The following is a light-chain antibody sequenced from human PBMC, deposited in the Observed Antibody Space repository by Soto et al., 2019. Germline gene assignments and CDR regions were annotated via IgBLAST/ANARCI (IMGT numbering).Light chain of an antibody. CDR3: AAWDDSLSGVV. V-gene: IGLV1-47*01. Sequence: QSVLTQPPSASGTPGQRVTISCSGSSTNIGSNYVYWYQQLPGTAPKLLIYRNNQRPSGVPDRFSGSMSGTSASLAISGLRSEDEANYDCAAWDDSLSGVVFGGGTKLTVL. CDR2: RNN. CDR1: STNIGSNY. J-gene: IGLJ3*02.